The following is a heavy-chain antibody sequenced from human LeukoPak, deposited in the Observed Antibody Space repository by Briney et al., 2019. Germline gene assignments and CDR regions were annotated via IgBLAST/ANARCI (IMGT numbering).Heavy chain of an antibody. CDR2: IKQDGSEK. CDR3: ARDGKNEYYYDSSGYYEHFDY. D-gene: IGHD3-22*01. CDR1: GFTLSSYW. J-gene: IGHJ4*02. V-gene: IGHV3-7*01. Sequence: GGSLRLSCAASGFTLSSYWMSWVRQAPGKGLEWVANIKQDGSEKYYVDSVKGRFTISRDNAKNSLYLQMNSLRAEDTAVYYCARDGKNEYYYDSSGYYEHFDYWGQGTLVTVSS.